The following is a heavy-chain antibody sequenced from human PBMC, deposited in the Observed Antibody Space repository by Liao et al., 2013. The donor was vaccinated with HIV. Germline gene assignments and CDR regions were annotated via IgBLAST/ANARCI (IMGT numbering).Heavy chain of an antibody. J-gene: IGHJ6*03. CDR3: AREATTTFFYYYYMDV. CDR1: GDSISGSSHY. CDR2: IYYSGGT. Sequence: QLQLQESGPGLXKPTETLSLTCTVSGDSISGSSHYWAWIRQPPGKGLEWIGSIYYSGGTYYTPSLRSRVTISVDTSKNQFSLKLSSVTAADTAVYYCAREATTTFFYYYYMDVWGKGTTVTVSS. V-gene: IGHV4-39*07. D-gene: IGHD2/OR15-2a*01.